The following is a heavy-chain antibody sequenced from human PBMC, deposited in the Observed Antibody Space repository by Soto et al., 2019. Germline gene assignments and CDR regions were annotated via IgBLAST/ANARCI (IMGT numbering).Heavy chain of an antibody. CDR2: ISAHNGNK. V-gene: IGHV1-18*01. J-gene: IGHJ6*02. Sequence: QPVQSGAEVKKPGASVKVSCKASGYRFSNYDISWVRQAPGQGLEWMAWISAHNGNKHYAEKFQGRVSTTTDTSTSTAYMEVRTLKTDDTAVYYCARGLLAYFGMDVWGQGTTVTVS. D-gene: IGHD1-26*01. CDR3: ARGLLAYFGMDV. CDR1: GYRFSNYD.